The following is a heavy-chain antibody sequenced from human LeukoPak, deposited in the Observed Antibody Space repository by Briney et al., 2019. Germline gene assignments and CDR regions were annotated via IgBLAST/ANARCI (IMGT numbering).Heavy chain of an antibody. CDR3: ATLGEVYYYDSSGQGHAFDI. CDR2: ISSSGSTI. D-gene: IGHD3-22*01. J-gene: IGHJ3*02. V-gene: IGHV3-48*03. Sequence: GGSLRPSCAASGFTFSSYEMDWVRPAPGKGLEWVSYISSSGSTIYYADSVKGRFTISRDNAKNSLYLQMNSLRAEDTAVYYCATLGEVYYYDSSGQGHAFDIWGQGAMVTVSS. CDR1: GFTFSSYE.